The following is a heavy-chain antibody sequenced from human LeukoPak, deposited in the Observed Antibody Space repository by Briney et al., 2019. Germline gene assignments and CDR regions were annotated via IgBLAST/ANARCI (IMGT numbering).Heavy chain of an antibody. CDR1: GYDFDNYW. CDR2: IYPLDSTA. Sequence: GESLKISCQDSGYDFDNYWIAWVRQLPGKGLEWLEVIYPLDSTAQYSAPFQGQVTISADKPISTAYLQWSSLKASNSAMYYCAKTHCGSATCRKHTSYHGMDVWGPGTKVTVSS. CDR3: AKTHCGSATCRKHTSYHGMDV. J-gene: IGHJ6*02. V-gene: IGHV5-51*04. D-gene: IGHD2-2*01.